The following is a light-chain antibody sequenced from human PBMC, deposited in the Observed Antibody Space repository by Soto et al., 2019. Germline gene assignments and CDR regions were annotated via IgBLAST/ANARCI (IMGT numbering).Light chain of an antibody. CDR3: LQTYTTLTWT. CDR1: QSISNY. V-gene: IGKV1-39*01. J-gene: IGKJ1*01. Sequence: DIRMPQSPSSLSASVGDRVTITCRASQSISNYLQWYQHKSGQAPRLLVYAASSLHSGVPSRFSGSGSGTDFTLTISSLQPEDFATYYCLQTYTTLTWTFGQGTKVDIK. CDR2: AAS.